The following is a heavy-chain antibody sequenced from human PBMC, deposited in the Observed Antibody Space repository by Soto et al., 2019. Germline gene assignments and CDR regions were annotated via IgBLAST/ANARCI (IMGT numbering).Heavy chain of an antibody. CDR1: GYTFASYA. J-gene: IGHJ4*02. CDR3: ARDPPPPDY. CDR2: ISAYNGNT. V-gene: IGHV1-18*01. Sequence: QVQLVQSGAEVKKPGASVKVSCKASGYTFASYAIIWMRQAPGQGLEWMGWISAYNGNTNYAQKLQGRFTMTTDTPTITAYTELRSLRSDDTAVYYCARDPPPPDYWGQGTLVTVSS.